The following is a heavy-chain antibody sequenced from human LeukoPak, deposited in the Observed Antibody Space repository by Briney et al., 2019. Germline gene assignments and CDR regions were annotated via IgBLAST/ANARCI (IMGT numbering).Heavy chain of an antibody. CDR1: GGSISSGDYY. CDR2: IHNSGST. D-gene: IGHD2-15*01. V-gene: IGHV4-31*03. Sequence: SQTLSLTCTVSGGSISSGDYYGSWIRQHPGKGLEWIGYIHNSGSTYYNPSLKSRITISVDTSKKQFSLKLSSVTAADTAVYYCARVGVAAKSSRYFDYWGQGTLVTVSS. J-gene: IGHJ4*02. CDR3: ARVGVAAKSSRYFDY.